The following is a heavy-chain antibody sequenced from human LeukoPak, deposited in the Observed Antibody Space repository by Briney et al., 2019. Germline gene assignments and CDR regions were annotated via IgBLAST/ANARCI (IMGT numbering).Heavy chain of an antibody. D-gene: IGHD3/OR15-3a*01. CDR3: ARQTGSGLFILP. J-gene: IGHJ4*02. CDR1: GVSVSSSYSY. Sequence: SETLSLTCTVSGVSVSSSYSYWGWIRQPPGMGLEWIGSIYYTGNTYYNASLKSQVSISIDTSKNQFSLKLTSVTAADTAVYYCARQTGSGLFILPGGQGTLVTVSS. CDR2: IYYTGNT. V-gene: IGHV4-39*01.